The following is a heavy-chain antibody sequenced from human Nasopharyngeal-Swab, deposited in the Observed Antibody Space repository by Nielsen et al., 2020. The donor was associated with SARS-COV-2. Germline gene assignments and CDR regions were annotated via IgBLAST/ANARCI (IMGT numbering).Heavy chain of an antibody. CDR2: ISSGGTTK. J-gene: IGHJ4*02. V-gene: IGHV3-11*04. CDR1: GFSLSDYY. D-gene: IGHD3-22*01. Sequence: GESLKISCAASGFSLSDYYMSWLRQAPGKGLEWISYISSGGTTKYYADSVKGRFAISRDNARRSLFLQMNSLRAEDTALYYCARRAYYYDSRGFYEDYWGQETLVTVSS. CDR3: ARRAYYYDSRGFYEDY.